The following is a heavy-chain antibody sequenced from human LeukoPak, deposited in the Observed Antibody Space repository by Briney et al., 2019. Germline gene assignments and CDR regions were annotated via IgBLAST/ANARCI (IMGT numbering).Heavy chain of an antibody. CDR2: IYYSGST. D-gene: IGHD6-13*01. Sequence: SETLSLTCTVSGGSISSYYWSWIRQPPGKGLEWIGYIYYSGSTNYNPSLKSRVTISVDTSKNQFSLKLSSVTAADTAVYYCARVGGAGYSSSWSHWYFDLWGRGTLVTVSS. CDR3: ARVGGAGYSSSWSHWYFDL. CDR1: GGSISSYY. J-gene: IGHJ2*01. V-gene: IGHV4-59*01.